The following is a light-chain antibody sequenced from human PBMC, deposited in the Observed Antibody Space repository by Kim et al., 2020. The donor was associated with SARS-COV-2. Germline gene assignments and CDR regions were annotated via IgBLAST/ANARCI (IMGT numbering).Light chain of an antibody. V-gene: IGKV3-20*01. CDR2: GAS. Sequence: LAPGERTTLAGRASQSVSGNYVAWYKQKPGQTPRLLNYGASSRAAGIPDRFSSSRSGTDFALTITRLEPEDFAVYYCQQYSSSPATFGQGTKM. CDR3: QQYSSSPAT. CDR1: QSVSGNY. J-gene: IGKJ1*01.